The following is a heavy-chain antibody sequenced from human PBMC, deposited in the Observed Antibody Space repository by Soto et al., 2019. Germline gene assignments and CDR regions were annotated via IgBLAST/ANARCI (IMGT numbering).Heavy chain of an antibody. J-gene: IGHJ6*03. CDR2: IIPIVGLT. V-gene: IGHV1-69*02. CDR1: GGSLSSYP. D-gene: IGHD2-8*02. Sequence: QVQLLQSGSEVKKPGSSVKVSCRASGGSLSSYPVTWVRQAPGQGLEWMGRIIPIVGLTNYAQKFQGRVTITADKSTSTAYMELSSLRSDYTAAYYCARLTGGHDAGGNYMAVWGKGTTVIVSS. CDR3: ARLTGGHDAGGNYMAV.